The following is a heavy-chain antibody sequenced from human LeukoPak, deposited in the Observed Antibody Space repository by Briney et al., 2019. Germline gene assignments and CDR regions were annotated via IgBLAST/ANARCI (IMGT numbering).Heavy chain of an antibody. CDR3: ARDSCSGGSCYLDY. D-gene: IGHD2-15*01. CDR1: GFTFSSYS. CDR2: ISSSSTI. V-gene: IGHV3-48*01. J-gene: IGHJ4*02. Sequence: PGGSLRLSCAASGFTFSSYSINWVRRAPGKGLEWVSYISSSSTIYYADSVKGRFTISRDNAKNSLYLQMNSLRAEDTAVYYCARDSCSGGSCYLDYWGQGTLVTVSS.